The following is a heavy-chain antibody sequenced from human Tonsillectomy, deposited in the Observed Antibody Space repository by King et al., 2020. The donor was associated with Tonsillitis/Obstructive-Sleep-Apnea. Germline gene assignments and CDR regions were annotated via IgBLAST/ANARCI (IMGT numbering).Heavy chain of an antibody. CDR2: IYYSGST. V-gene: IGHV4-59*01. D-gene: IGHD3-22*01. Sequence: LQLQESGPGLVKPSETLSLTCTVSGGSISSYYWSWIRQPPGKGLEWIGYIYYSGSTNYNPSLKSRVTISVDTSTNQFSLKLSSVTAADTAVYYCARDILRDSSGYCFGGDDAFDIWGQGTMVTVSS. CDR3: ARDILRDSSGYCFGGDDAFDI. J-gene: IGHJ3*02. CDR1: GGSISSYY.